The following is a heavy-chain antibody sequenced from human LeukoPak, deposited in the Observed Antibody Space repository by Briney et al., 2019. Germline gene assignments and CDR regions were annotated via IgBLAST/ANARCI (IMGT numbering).Heavy chain of an antibody. CDR2: IYHSGST. D-gene: IGHD6-13*01. J-gene: IGHJ4*02. CDR3: ARDSGTKPFDY. CDR1: GGSISSGGYS. Sequence: PSQTLSLTCAVSGGSISSGGYSWSWIRQPPGKGLEWIGYIYHSGSTYYNPSLKSRVTISVDRSKNQFSLKLSSVTAADTAVYYCARDSGTKPFDYWGQGTLVTVSS. V-gene: IGHV4-30-2*01.